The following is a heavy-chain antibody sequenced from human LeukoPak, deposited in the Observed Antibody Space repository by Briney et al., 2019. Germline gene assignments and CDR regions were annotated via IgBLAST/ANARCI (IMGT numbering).Heavy chain of an antibody. CDR1: GGSISSQY. D-gene: IGHD2-2*01. CDR2: IYYSGST. Sequence: SETLSLTCTVSGGSISSQYWSWIRQPPGKGLEWIGYIYYSGSTSYDPSLKSRVTISVDTSKNQFSLRLSSVTAADTAVYYCARHGGLIVVVPAAMEDFWFDPWGQGTLVTVSS. V-gene: IGHV4-59*08. CDR3: ARHGGLIVVVPAAMEDFWFDP. J-gene: IGHJ5*02.